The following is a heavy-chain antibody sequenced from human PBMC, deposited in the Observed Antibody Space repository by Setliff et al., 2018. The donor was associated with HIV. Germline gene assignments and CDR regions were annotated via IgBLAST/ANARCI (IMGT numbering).Heavy chain of an antibody. J-gene: IGHJ3*02. CDR2: IYYTGST. V-gene: IGHV4-59*01. CDR1: GGSMSSYY. CDR3: ARDYTNAFDI. Sequence: PSETLSLTCTVSGGSMSSYYWSWIRQPPGKGLEWIGNIYYTGSTDYNPSLKSRVTISVDTSKNQFSLNLNSVTAADTAVYYCARDYTNAFDIWGQGTMVTVSS. D-gene: IGHD3-16*01.